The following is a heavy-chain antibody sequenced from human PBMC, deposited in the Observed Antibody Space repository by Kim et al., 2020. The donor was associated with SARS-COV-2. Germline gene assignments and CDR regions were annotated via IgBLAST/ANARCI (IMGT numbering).Heavy chain of an antibody. CDR2: IFYSGIT. J-gene: IGHJ3*02. Sequence: SETLSLTCTVSGGSISSYYWTWIRQPPGKGLEWIGYIFYSGITNYNPSHKSRVTISLDTSRNQFSLKLISVTAADTAVYYCARGYYYDNSGYPDDFDIWGQGTMVTVSS. D-gene: IGHD3-22*01. CDR1: GGSISSYY. V-gene: IGHV4-59*01. CDR3: ARGYYYDNSGYPDDFDI.